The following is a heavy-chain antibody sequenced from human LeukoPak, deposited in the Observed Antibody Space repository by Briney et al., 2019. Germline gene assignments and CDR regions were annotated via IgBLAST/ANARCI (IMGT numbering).Heavy chain of an antibody. D-gene: IGHD6-19*01. J-gene: IGHJ4*02. CDR1: GFTFSSYW. V-gene: IGHV3-7*01. CDR3: ARDRDSSGWTSLDY. CDR2: IKQDGSEK. Sequence: GGSLRLSCAASGFTFSSYWMSWVRQAPGRGLEWVANIKQDGSEKYYVDSVKGRFTISRDNAKNSLYLQMNSLRAEDTAVYYCARDRDSSGWTSLDYWGQGTLVTVSS.